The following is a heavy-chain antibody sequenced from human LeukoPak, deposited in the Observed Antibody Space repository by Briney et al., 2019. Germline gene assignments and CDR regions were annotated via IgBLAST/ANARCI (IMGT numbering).Heavy chain of an antibody. J-gene: IGHJ6*02. CDR1: GYTFTSYD. CDR2: MNPNSGNT. CDR3: ARGGGRYQFLTYYYYGMDV. Sequence: ASVKVSCKASGYTFTSYDINWVRQATGQGLEWMGWMNPNSGNTGYAQKFQGRVTMTRNTSISTAYMELSSLRSEDTAVYYCARGGGRYQFLTYYYYGMDVWGQGTTVTVSS. V-gene: IGHV1-8*01. D-gene: IGHD2-2*01.